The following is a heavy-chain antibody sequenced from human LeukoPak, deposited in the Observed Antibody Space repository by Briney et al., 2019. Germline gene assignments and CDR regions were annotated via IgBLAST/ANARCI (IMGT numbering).Heavy chain of an antibody. V-gene: IGHV1-18*01. CDR3: ARDCIGCHGFDY. Sequence: GASVKVSCKASGYTFTNYGITWVRQAPGQGLEGMGWVSAYADNTNYVQKVQGRVAMTTDTSTSTAYMELRSLRSDDTAVYYCARDCIGCHGFDYWGQGTQVTVSS. CDR1: GYTFTNYG. D-gene: IGHD2-15*01. CDR2: VSAYADNT. J-gene: IGHJ4*02.